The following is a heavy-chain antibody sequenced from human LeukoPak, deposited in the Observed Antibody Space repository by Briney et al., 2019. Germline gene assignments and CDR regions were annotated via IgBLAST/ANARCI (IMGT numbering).Heavy chain of an antibody. V-gene: IGHV1-8*01. CDR1: GYTFTSYD. Sequence: ASVKVSCKASGYTFTSYDISWVRPATGQGLEWMGRMNPNSGNAGYAQKFQGRVTMTRNSSISTAYMELSSLRSDDTAVYYCARVHYSGTYFSQNYFDYWGQGTLATVSS. CDR2: MNPNSGNA. D-gene: IGHD1-26*01. CDR3: ARVHYSGTYFSQNYFDY. J-gene: IGHJ4*02.